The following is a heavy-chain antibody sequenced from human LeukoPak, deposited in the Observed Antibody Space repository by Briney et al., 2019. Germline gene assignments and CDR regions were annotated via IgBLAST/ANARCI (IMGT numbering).Heavy chain of an antibody. CDR1: GVSISSYY. D-gene: IGHD3-22*01. V-gene: IGHV4-59*01. Sequence: PSETLSLTCTVSGVSISSYYWSWIRQPPGKGLEWIGHIYYSGSTNYNPSLKSRVTISVDTSKNQFSLKLSSVTAADTAVYYCARAPSRGYYYDSSGYSSWFDPWGQGTLVTVSS. CDR3: ARAPSRGYYYDSSGYSSWFDP. CDR2: IYYSGST. J-gene: IGHJ5*02.